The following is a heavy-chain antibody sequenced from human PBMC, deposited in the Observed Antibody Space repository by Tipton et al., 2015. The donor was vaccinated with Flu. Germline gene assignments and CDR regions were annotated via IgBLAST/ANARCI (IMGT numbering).Heavy chain of an antibody. CDR3: ARDYGDFNWFDP. Sequence: LRLSCTVSGGSITSSTDYWSWIRQPAGRGPEWIGRIYTSGRTTYSPSLKSRVTISIDRSKNQFSLKLTSVTAADTAVYYCARDYGDFNWFDPWGQGTLVTVSS. CDR2: IYTSGRT. CDR1: GGSITSSTDY. D-gene: IGHD3-10*01. V-gene: IGHV4-61*02. J-gene: IGHJ5*02.